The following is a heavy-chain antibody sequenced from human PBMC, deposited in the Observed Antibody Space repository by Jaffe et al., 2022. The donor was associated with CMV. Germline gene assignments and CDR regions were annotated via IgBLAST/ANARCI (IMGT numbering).Heavy chain of an antibody. CDR3: ARVQHDYGDLGDYFDY. D-gene: IGHD4-17*01. J-gene: IGHJ4*02. Sequence: QVQLVQSGAEVKKPGASVKVSCKASGYTFTGYYMHWVRQAPGQGLEWMGWINPNSGGTNYAQKFQGRVTMTRDTSISTAYMELSRLRSDDTAVYYCARVQHDYGDLGDYFDYWGQGTLVTVSS. CDR1: GYTFTGYY. CDR2: INPNSGGT. V-gene: IGHV1-2*02.